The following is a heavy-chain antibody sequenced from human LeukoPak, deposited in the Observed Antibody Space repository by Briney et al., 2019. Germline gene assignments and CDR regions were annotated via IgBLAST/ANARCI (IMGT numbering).Heavy chain of an antibody. CDR3: ARGRGYCSSNSCYQFDY. J-gene: IGHJ4*02. V-gene: IGHV4-34*01. CDR1: GGSFSGYY. D-gene: IGHD2-2*01. CDR2: INHSGST. Sequence: PSETLSLTCAVYGGSFSGYYWSWIRQPPGRGLEWIGEINHSGSTNYNPSLKSRVTISVDTSKNQFSLKLSPATAADTAVYYCARGRGYCSSNSCYQFDYWGQGTLVTVSS.